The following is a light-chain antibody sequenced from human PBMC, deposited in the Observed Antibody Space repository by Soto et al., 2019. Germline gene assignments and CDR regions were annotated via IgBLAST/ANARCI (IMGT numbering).Light chain of an antibody. Sequence: QRASVSGSPVQSITISCTGTSSDIGAFTSVSWYQQHPGKAPKLIIYDIIHRPSGVSDRFSGSKSVNTASLTVSGLQPEDEANYYCSSYSRTTTLVVFGGGTKLTVL. CDR3: SSYSRTTTLVV. CDR1: SSDIGAFTS. V-gene: IGLV2-14*03. CDR2: DII. J-gene: IGLJ2*01.